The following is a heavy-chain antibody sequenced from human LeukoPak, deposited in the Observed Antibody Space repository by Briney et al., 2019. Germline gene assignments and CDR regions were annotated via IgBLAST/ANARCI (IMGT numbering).Heavy chain of an antibody. CDR2: IYYSGST. CDR1: GGSISSSSYY. J-gene: IGHJ4*02. Sequence: KPSETLSPTCTVSGGSISSSSYYWGWIRQPPGKGLEWIGSIYYSGSTYYNPSLKSRVTISVDTSKNQFSLKLSSVTAADTAVYYCARTSGGYNFFDYWGQGTLVTVSS. D-gene: IGHD5-24*01. CDR3: ARTSGGYNFFDY. V-gene: IGHV4-39*01.